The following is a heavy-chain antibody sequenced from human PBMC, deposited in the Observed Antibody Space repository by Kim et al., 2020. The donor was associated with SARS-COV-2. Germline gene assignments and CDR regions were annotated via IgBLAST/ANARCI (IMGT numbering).Heavy chain of an antibody. V-gene: IGHV6-1*01. CDR2: TYYRSKWYN. J-gene: IGHJ2*01. CDR1: GDSVSSNSAA. D-gene: IGHD3-22*01. CDR3: ARERYYDSSGYSRDYWYVDL. Sequence: SQTLSLTCAISGDSVSSNSAAWNWIRQSPSRGLEWLGRTYYRSKWYNDYAVSVKSRITINPDTSKNQFSLQLNSVTPEDTAVYYCARERYYDSSGYSRDYWYVDLWGRGTLVTVSS.